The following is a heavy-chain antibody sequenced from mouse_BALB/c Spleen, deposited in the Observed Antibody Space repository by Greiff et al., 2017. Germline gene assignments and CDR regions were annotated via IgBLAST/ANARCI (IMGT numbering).Heavy chain of an antibody. CDR2: ISSGGGST. CDR1: GFAFSSYD. V-gene: IGHV5-12-1*01. CDR3: ARHPYPFAY. D-gene: IGHD2-10*01. J-gene: IGHJ3*01. Sequence: EVKLMESGGGLVKPGGSLKLSCAASGFAFSSYDMSWVRQTPEKRLEWVAYISSGGGSTYYPDTVKGRFTISRDNAKNTLYLQMSSLKSEDTAMYYCARHPYPFAYWGQGTLVTVSA.